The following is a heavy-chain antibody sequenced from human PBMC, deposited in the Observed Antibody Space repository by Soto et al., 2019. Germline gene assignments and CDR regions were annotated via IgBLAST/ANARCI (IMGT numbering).Heavy chain of an antibody. CDR1: GYTFTGYY. V-gene: IGHV1-2*04. J-gene: IGHJ4*02. CDR2: INPNSGGT. Sequence: GASVKVSCKASGYTFTGYYMHWVRQAPGQGLEWMGWINPNSGGTNYAQKFQGWVTMTRDTSISTAYMELSRLRSDDTAVYYCARSRREYSSSHLLKKKETLDYWGQGTLVTVSS. CDR3: ARSRREYSSSHLLKKKETLDY. D-gene: IGHD6-6*01.